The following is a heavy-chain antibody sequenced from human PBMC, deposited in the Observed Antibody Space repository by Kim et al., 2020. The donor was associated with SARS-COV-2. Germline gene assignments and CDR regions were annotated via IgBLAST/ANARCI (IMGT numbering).Heavy chain of an antibody. CDR3: AREGQLGVSYYFDY. D-gene: IGHD6-13*01. Sequence: SETLSLTCAVSGGSISSSNWWSWVRQPPGKGLEWIGEIYHSGSTNYNPSLKSRVTISVDKSKNQFSLKLSSVTAADTAVYYCAREGQLGVSYYFDYWGQGTLVTVSS. V-gene: IGHV4-4*02. CDR1: GGSISSSNW. J-gene: IGHJ4*02. CDR2: IYHSGST.